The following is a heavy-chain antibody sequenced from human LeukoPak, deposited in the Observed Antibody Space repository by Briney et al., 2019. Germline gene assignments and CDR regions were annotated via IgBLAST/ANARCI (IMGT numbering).Heavy chain of an antibody. D-gene: IGHD5-18*01. V-gene: IGHV4-34*01. CDR3: ARGRGYRNWFDP. CDR2: INHSGST. J-gene: IGHJ5*02. Sequence: SETLSLTCAVYGGSFSGFYWSWIRQPPGKGLEWIGEINHSGSTNYNPSLKSRVTISVDTSKNQFSLKLSSVTAADTAVYYCARGRGYRNWFDPWGQGTLVTVSS. CDR1: GGSFSGFY.